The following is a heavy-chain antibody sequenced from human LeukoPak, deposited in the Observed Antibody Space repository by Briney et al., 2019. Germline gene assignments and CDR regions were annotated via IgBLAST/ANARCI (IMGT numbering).Heavy chain of an antibody. CDR3: ARDRSRGVDYGNDY. Sequence: SETLSLTCAVYGGSFSGYYWSWIRQPPGKGLEWIGEINHSGSTNYNPSLKSRVTISVDTSKNQFSLKLSSVTAADTAVYYCARDRSRGVDYGNDYWGQGTLVTVSS. CDR2: INHSGST. J-gene: IGHJ4*02. V-gene: IGHV4-34*01. CDR1: GGSFSGYY. D-gene: IGHD4-17*01.